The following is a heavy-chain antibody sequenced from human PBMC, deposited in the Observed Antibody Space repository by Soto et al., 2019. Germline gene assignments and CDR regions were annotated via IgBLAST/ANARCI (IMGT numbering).Heavy chain of an antibody. V-gene: IGHV6-1*01. J-gene: IGHJ6*02. CDR3: ARNYYDILTGYYYYYGMDV. Sequence: QTLSLTCAISGDSVSSNSAAWNWIRQSPSRGLEWLGRTYYRSKWYNDYAVSVKSRITINPDTSKNQFSLQLNSVTPEDTAVYYCARNYYDILTGYYYYYGMDVWGQGTTVTVSS. CDR1: GDSVSSNSAA. CDR2: TYYRSKWYN. D-gene: IGHD3-9*01.